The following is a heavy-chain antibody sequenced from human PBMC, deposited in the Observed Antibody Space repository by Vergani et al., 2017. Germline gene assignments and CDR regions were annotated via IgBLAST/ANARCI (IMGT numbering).Heavy chain of an antibody. V-gene: IGHV5-51*01. J-gene: IGHJ4*02. Sequence: EVELVQSGPEMRKPGESLKISCKGSEYSFGNYWIGWVRQMPGKGLEWMGIIYPADSDTRYNPSFQGQVTISADKSISTAFLQGDSLMASDPALYYCARHTTYTDSWGQGTLVTVSS. CDR3: ARHTTYTDS. CDR2: IYPADSDT. D-gene: IGHD1-1*01. CDR1: EYSFGNYW.